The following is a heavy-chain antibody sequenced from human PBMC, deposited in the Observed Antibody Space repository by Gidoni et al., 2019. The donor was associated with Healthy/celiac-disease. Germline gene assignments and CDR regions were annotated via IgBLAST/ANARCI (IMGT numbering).Heavy chain of an antibody. Sequence: EVQLLEAGGGLVQPGGSLSLSGAGSGFTFSRYAMSWVRQAPGKGLELVSAISGSGGSTYYADSVKGRFTISRDNSKNTLYLQMNSLRAEDTAVYYCAKVPPGYSYGPTYFDYWGQGTLVTVSS. CDR1: GFTFSRYA. D-gene: IGHD5-18*01. CDR3: AKVPPGYSYGPTYFDY. V-gene: IGHV3-23*01. J-gene: IGHJ4*02. CDR2: ISGSGGST.